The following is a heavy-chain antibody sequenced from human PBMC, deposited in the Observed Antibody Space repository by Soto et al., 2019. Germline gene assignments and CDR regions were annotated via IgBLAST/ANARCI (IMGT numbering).Heavy chain of an antibody. CDR3: AKPGYAQKPPQSLYYFDY. J-gene: IGHJ4*02. CDR1: GFTFSSYA. V-gene: IGHV3-23*01. Sequence: EVQLLESGGDLVQPGGSLRLSCAASGFTFSSYAMNWVRQAPGKGLEWVSTISGSGGSTYYADSVKGRFTISRDNSKNTLYLQVNSLRAEDTAVYYCAKPGYAQKPPQSLYYFDYWGQGTLVTVSS. D-gene: IGHD2-8*01. CDR2: ISGSGGST.